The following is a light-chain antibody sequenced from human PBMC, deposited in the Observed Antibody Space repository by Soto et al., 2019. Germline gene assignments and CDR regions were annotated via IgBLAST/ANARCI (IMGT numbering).Light chain of an antibody. J-gene: IGKJ1*01. CDR1: QSVDVY. Sequence: EIVLTQSPATLSLSPGERATLSCRASQSVDVYLAWYQQKPGQAPRLLIYDASNRATVIPARFSGSGSGTDFTLTISSLEPEDFAVYYCQRRTNWPPWTFGQGTKVDIK. CDR3: QRRTNWPPWT. CDR2: DAS. V-gene: IGKV3-11*01.